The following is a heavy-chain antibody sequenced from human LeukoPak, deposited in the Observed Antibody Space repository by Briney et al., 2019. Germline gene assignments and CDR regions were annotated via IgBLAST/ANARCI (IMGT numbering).Heavy chain of an antibody. J-gene: IGHJ3*02. V-gene: IGHV3-74*01. D-gene: IGHD2-21*02. Sequence: GGSLRLSCAASGFAFSRYWMHWIRQAPGKGLVWVSAIYTDATTKRYADSVKGRFTISRDNAKNTLYLQMNSLSVEDTAVYYCASLVVTDDWAFDIWGQGTMVTVSS. CDR2: IYTDATTK. CDR1: GFAFSRYW. CDR3: ASLVVTDDWAFDI.